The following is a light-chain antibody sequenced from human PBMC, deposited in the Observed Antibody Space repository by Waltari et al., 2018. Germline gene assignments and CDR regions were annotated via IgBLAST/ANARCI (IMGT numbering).Light chain of an antibody. CDR1: QSVSRN. CDR2: DAS. V-gene: IGKV3-11*01. Sequence: EIVLTQSPATLSLSPGDSATLSCRASQSVSRNLAWYQQKPGQPPRLLIYDASNRATGIPARFSGSGSGTDFALTISSLEPEDFALYYCQQRASWPPVTFGGGTKVEIK. CDR3: QQRASWPPVT. J-gene: IGKJ4*01.